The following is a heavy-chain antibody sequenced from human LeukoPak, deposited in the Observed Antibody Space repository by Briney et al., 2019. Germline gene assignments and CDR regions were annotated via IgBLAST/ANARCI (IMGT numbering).Heavy chain of an antibody. CDR2: INSDGSST. D-gene: IGHD4-17*01. CDR1: GFTFSSHW. CDR3: ARRSHDYGYLSTEESDAFDI. J-gene: IGHJ3*02. V-gene: IGHV3-74*01. Sequence: GGSLRLSCAASGFTFSSHWMHCVRHAPGEGLVWVTRINSDGSSTSYADSVKGRFTLSRDNAKNTLYLQMNSLRAEDTAVYYCARRSHDYGYLSTEESDAFDIWGQGTMVTVSS.